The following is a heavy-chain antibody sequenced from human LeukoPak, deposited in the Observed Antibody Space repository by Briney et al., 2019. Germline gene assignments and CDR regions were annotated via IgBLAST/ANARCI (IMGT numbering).Heavy chain of an antibody. J-gene: IGHJ3*02. CDR3: VGGSGSYYKSGAFDI. Sequence: SETLSLTCTVSGGSISSSSYYWGWIRQPPGKGLEWIGEIYHSGSTNYNPSLKSRVTISVDTSKNQFSLKLSSVTAADTAVYYCVGGSGSYYKSGAFDIWGQGTMVTVSS. CDR2: IYHSGST. V-gene: IGHV4-39*07. CDR1: GGSISSSSYY. D-gene: IGHD3-10*01.